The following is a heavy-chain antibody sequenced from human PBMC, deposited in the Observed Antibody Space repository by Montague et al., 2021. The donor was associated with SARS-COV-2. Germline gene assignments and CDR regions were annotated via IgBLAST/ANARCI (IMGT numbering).Heavy chain of an antibody. J-gene: IGHJ6*02. CDR1: GFSLSTSGMC. D-gene: IGHD5-12*01. Sequence: PALVKPTQTLTLTCTFSGFSLSTSGMCVSWIRQPPGKAREWLALXVWDDNKYYSTSLKTRLTISKDTSKTQVFLTMTNMDPVDTATYYCARTQIVDIYYYYGMDVWGQGTTVTVSS. V-gene: IGHV2-70*01. CDR2: XVWDDNK. CDR3: ARTQIVDIYYYYGMDV.